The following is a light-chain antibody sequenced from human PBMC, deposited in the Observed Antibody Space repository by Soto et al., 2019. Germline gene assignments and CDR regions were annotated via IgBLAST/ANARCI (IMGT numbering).Light chain of an antibody. Sequence: EIVLTQSPATLSLSPGERATLSCRASQSVSSYLAWYQQKPGQAPRLLIYDASNRATGIPARFSGSGSGTDFTLTISRLEPEDFAVYYCQQYGSSSLVTFGPGTKVDIK. CDR3: QQYGSSSLVT. CDR1: QSVSSY. V-gene: IGKV3-20*01. CDR2: DAS. J-gene: IGKJ3*01.